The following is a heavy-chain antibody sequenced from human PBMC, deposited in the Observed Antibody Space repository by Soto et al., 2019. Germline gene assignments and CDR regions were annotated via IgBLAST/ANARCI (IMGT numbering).Heavy chain of an antibody. CDR3: ARAPSEGYYDILTGYFYYYYMDV. J-gene: IGHJ6*03. CDR2: ISSSSSYI. Sequence: GGSLRLSCAASGFTFSSYSMNWVRQAPGKGLEWVSSISSSSSYIYYADSVKGRFTISRDNAKNSLYLQMNSLRAEDTAVYYCARAPSEGYYDILTGYFYYYYMDVWGKGTTVTVSS. D-gene: IGHD3-9*01. CDR1: GFTFSSYS. V-gene: IGHV3-21*01.